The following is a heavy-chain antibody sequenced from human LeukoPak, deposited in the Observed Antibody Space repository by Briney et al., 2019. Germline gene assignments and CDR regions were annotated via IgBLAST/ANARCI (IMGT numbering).Heavy chain of an antibody. V-gene: IGHV3-30*04. CDR1: GFNFNTFS. J-gene: IGHJ3*02. CDR2: ISYDGSNK. D-gene: IGHD4-11*01. Sequence: GGSLRLSCAASGFNFNTFSLHWVRQAPGKGLEWVALISYDGSNKNYASSVKGRFTISRDNSRNTLYLQMNSLRAEDTAVYYCARGIAQTTLNAFDIWGQGTEVIVSS. CDR3: ARGIAQTTLNAFDI.